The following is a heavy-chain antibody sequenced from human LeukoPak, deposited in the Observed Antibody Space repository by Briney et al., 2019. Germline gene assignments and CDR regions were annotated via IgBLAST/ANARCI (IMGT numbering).Heavy chain of an antibody. V-gene: IGHV3-30*18. CDR2: ISYDGSNK. Sequence: GRSLRLSCAASGFTFSSYGMHWLRQAPGKGLEWVAVISYDGSNKYYADSVKGRFTISRDNSKNTLYLQMNSLRAEDTAVYYCAKDNYYGSGSYYSFLYGMDVWGKGTTVTVSS. CDR1: GFTFSSYG. D-gene: IGHD3-10*01. J-gene: IGHJ6*04. CDR3: AKDNYYGSGSYYSFLYGMDV.